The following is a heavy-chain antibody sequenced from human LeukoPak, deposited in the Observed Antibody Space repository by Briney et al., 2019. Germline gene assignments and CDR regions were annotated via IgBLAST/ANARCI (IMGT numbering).Heavy chain of an antibody. CDR1: GFTFSSYS. J-gene: IGHJ4*02. Sequence: PGGSLRLSCAASGFTFSSYSMHWVRQAPGKGLEWVAVIWYDGSNKYYADSVKGRFTISRDNSKNTLYLQMNSLRAEDTAVYYCARDYYDSSGYPDYWGQGTLVTVSS. D-gene: IGHD3-22*01. V-gene: IGHV3-33*08. CDR2: IWYDGSNK. CDR3: ARDYYDSSGYPDY.